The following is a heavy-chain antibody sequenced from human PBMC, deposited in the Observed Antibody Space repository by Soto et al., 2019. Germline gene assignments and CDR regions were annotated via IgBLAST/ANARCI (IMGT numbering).Heavy chain of an antibody. Sequence: PGESLKISGKGSGYSFTSYWISWVRQMPAKGLEWMGRVDPSDSYTNYSPSFQGHVTISADKSTSTAYLQWSILKASDTAMYYCAGNPRRPGYYGMDVWGQGTTVTISS. CDR3: AGNPRRPGYYGMDV. V-gene: IGHV5-10-1*01. J-gene: IGHJ6*02. CDR2: VDPSDSYT. CDR1: GYSFTSYW.